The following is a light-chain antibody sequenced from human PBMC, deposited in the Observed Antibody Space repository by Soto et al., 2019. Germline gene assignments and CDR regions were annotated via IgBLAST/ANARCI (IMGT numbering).Light chain of an antibody. CDR1: QGVSSNY. Sequence: EIVLTQSPGTLSLSPGERATLSCGASQGVSSNYLAWYQQKPGQAPRLLIYGASSSATGIPDRFSGSGSGTDFTLTISRLEPEDFAVYYCQQYGGSPPITFGQGTRLEI. CDR3: QQYGGSPPIT. V-gene: IGKV3-20*01. CDR2: GAS. J-gene: IGKJ5*01.